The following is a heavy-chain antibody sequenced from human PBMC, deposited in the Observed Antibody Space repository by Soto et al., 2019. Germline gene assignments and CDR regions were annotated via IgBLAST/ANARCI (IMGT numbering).Heavy chain of an antibody. V-gene: IGHV1-69*19. Sequence: QVQLVQAGAEMKKPGSSVKVSCQSSGGTFNTYAMNWVRQAPGQGPEWMGDISPMFGAANYAPKFQGRVTITADESPGTSYMQLSSLTSEYTAIYFCAREVQVHTPAFVYWGQGTLVTVSS. J-gene: IGHJ4*02. CDR2: ISPMFGAA. CDR3: AREVQVHTPAFVY. D-gene: IGHD3-10*01. CDR1: GGTFNTYA.